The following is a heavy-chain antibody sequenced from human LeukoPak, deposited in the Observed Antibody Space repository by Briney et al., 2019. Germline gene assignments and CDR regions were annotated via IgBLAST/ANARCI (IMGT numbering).Heavy chain of an antibody. CDR3: ARRRSTIIVVGPFDY. CDR1: GGSFSGYY. Sequence: SETLSLTCAVYGGSFSGYYWSWIRQPPGKGLEWIGEINHSGSTNYNPSLKSRVTISVDTSKNQFSLKLSSVTAADTAVYYCARRRSTIIVVGPFDYWGQGTLVTVSS. J-gene: IGHJ4*02. CDR2: INHSGST. D-gene: IGHD3-22*01. V-gene: IGHV4-34*01.